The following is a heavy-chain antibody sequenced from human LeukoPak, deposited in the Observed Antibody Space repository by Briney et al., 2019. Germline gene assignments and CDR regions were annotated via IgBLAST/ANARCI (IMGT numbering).Heavy chain of an antibody. Sequence: SETLSLTCTVAGGSIRSYHWSWIRQPPGKRLEWIGYIYDSGSTYYNPSLKSRVTISIDTSKNQFSLKLSSVTAADTAVYYCARGAYCGGDCYSGFDYWGQGTLVTVSS. V-gene: IGHV4-59*01. J-gene: IGHJ4*02. CDR1: GGSIRSYH. CDR3: ARGAYCGGDCYSGFDY. CDR2: IYDSGST. D-gene: IGHD2-21*02.